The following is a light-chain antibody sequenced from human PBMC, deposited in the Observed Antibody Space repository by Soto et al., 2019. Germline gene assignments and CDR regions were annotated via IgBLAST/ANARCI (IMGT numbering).Light chain of an antibody. CDR1: SSDVGGYNY. CDR3: AAWDDSLNGVV. V-gene: IGLV2-11*01. Sequence: QSVLTQPRSVSGSPGQSVTISCTGTSSDVGGYNYVSWYQQHPGKAPKLMIYDVSKRPSGVPDRFSGSKSGTTASLAISGLQSDDEAEYYCAAWDDSLNGVVFGGGTKVTVL. J-gene: IGLJ2*01. CDR2: DVS.